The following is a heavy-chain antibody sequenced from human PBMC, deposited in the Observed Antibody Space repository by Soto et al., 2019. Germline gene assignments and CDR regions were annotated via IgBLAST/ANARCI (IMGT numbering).Heavy chain of an antibody. CDR1: GGSISPYY. CDR2: IYASGST. Sequence: GPGPESSSETLSLTCTVSGGSISPYYWSWIRQPAGKGLEWIGRIYASGSTNYNSSLKGRVTMSVTTSKNQFSLKLSSVTAADTAVYYCASVVKLIIPTATAFDYWSQGTLVTVSS. CDR3: ASVVKLIIPTATAFDY. V-gene: IGHV4-4*07. J-gene: IGHJ4*02. D-gene: IGHD2-2*01.